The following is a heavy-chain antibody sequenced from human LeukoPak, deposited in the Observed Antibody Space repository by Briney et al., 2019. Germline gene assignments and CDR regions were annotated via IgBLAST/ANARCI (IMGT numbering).Heavy chain of an antibody. CDR2: INPSGDFR. Sequence: ASVKVSCKASGYTFGTHWMHWVRQAPGQGLEWMGIINPSGDFRSYAQKFQGRVTVTRDMSTRTVYMELSDLEPEDTAVYYCARDYSGEWEQLTGWWFDPWGKGTTVTVSS. CDR3: ARDYSGEWEQLTGWWFDP. V-gene: IGHV1-46*01. J-gene: IGHJ6*04. CDR1: GYTFGTHW. D-gene: IGHD1-26*01.